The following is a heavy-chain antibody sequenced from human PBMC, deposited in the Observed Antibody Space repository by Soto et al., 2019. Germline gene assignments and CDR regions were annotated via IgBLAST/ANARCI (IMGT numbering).Heavy chain of an antibody. Sequence: PGGSLRLSCAASGFTFSSYWMHWVRQAPGKGLVWVSRINSDGSSTSYADSVKGRFTISRDNAKNTLYLQMNSLRAEDTAVYYCARVGGRGAAAGKKRYFDYWGQGTLVTVS. J-gene: IGHJ4*02. CDR1: GFTFSSYW. CDR3: ARVGGRGAAAGKKRYFDY. V-gene: IGHV3-74*01. D-gene: IGHD6-13*01. CDR2: INSDGSST.